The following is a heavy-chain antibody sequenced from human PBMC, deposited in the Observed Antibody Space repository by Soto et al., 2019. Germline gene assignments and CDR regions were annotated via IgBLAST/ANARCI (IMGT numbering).Heavy chain of an antibody. CDR3: ARRDTGILLWFGESMKFDP. Sequence: QVQLQQWGAGLLKPSETLSLTCAVYGGSFSGYYWSWFRQPPGKGLEWIGEINHSGSTNYNPSLKSRVTIAVDTSKNQFSLKLSSVTAADTAVYYCARRDTGILLWFGESMKFDPWGQGTLVTVSS. CDR2: INHSGST. D-gene: IGHD3-10*01. J-gene: IGHJ5*02. CDR1: GGSFSGYY. V-gene: IGHV4-34*01.